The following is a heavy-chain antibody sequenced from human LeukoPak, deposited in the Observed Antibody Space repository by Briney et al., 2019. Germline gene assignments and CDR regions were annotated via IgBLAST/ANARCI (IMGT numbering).Heavy chain of an antibody. D-gene: IGHD2-2*01. Sequence: ATVKISCKASVYTFTDYYMHWVQQAPGKGLEWMGRVDPEDGETIYAEKFQGRVTITADTSTDTAYMELSSLRSEDTAVYYCATGQDIVVVPAAIENYYYYMDVWGKGTTITVSS. CDR1: VYTFTDYY. V-gene: IGHV1-69-2*01. CDR3: ATGQDIVVVPAAIENYYYYMDV. J-gene: IGHJ6*03. CDR2: VDPEDGET.